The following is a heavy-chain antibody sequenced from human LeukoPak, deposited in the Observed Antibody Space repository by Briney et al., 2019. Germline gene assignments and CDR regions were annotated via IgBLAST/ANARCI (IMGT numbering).Heavy chain of an antibody. CDR1: GYTFTGYY. V-gene: IGHV1-2*02. D-gene: IGHD4-17*01. Sequence: EASVKVSCKASGYTFTGYYMHWVRQAPGQGLEWMGWINPNSGGTNYAQKFQGRVTMTRDTSISTAYMELSRLRSDDTAVYYCARTLYGDYEDYYYMDVWGKGTTVTVSS. CDR2: INPNSGGT. J-gene: IGHJ6*03. CDR3: ARTLYGDYEDYYYMDV.